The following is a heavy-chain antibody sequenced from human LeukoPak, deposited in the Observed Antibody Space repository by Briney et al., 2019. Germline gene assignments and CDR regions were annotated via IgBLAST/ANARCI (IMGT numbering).Heavy chain of an antibody. V-gene: IGHV1-69*13. J-gene: IGHJ4*02. CDR3: ARDQGYRYGYGDFDY. CDR2: IIPIFGTA. D-gene: IGHD5-18*01. Sequence: SVKVSCKAAGGTFRSYAISWVRQAPGQGLEWMGGIIPIFGTANYAQKFQGRVTITADESTSTAYMELSSLRSEDTAVYYCARDQGYRYGYGDFDYWGQGTLVTVSS. CDR1: GGTFRSYA.